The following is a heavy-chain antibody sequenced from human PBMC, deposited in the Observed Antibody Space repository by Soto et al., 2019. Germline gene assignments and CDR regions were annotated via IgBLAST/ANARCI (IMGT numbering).Heavy chain of an antibody. J-gene: IGHJ6*02. CDR1: GGTFSSYA. CDR2: IIPIFGTA. D-gene: IGHD1-26*01. CDR3: AGEVGATENYYYYGMDV. V-gene: IGHV1-69*01. Sequence: QVQLVQSGAEVKKPGSSVKVSCKASGGTFSSYAISWVRQAPGQGLEWMGGIIPIFGTANYAQKFQGRVTITADESTSTAYMELSSLRSEDTAVYYCAGEVGATENYYYYGMDVWGQGTTVTVSS.